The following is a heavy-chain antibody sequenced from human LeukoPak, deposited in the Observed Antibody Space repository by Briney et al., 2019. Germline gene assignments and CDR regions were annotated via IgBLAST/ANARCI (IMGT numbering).Heavy chain of an antibody. CDR1: GFTFSSYA. CDR2: ISGSGGST. D-gene: IGHD3-22*01. V-gene: IGHV3-23*01. J-gene: IGHJ4*02. Sequence: PGGSLRLSCAASGFTFSSYAMSWVRQAPGKGLEWVSAISGSGGSTYYADSVKGRFTISRDNSKNTLYLQMNGLRAEDTAVYYCARRYDSSGGDFDYWGQGTLVTVSS. CDR3: ARRYDSSGGDFDY.